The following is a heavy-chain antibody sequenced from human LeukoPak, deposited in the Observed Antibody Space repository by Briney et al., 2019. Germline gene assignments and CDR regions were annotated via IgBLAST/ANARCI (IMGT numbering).Heavy chain of an antibody. D-gene: IGHD3-10*01. V-gene: IGHV3-30-3*01. CDR1: GFTFSSYA. Sequence: GGSLRLSCAASGFTFSSYAMHWVRQAPGKGLEWVAVISYDGSNKYYADSVKGRFTISRDNSKNTLYLQMNSLRAEDTAVYYCARGVITMVRGVIISSAQDYWGQGTLVTVSS. J-gene: IGHJ4*02. CDR3: ARGVITMVRGVIISSAQDY. CDR2: ISYDGSNK.